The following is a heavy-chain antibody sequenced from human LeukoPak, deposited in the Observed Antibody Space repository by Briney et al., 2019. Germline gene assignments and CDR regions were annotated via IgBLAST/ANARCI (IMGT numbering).Heavy chain of an antibody. J-gene: IGHJ4*02. Sequence: PGGSLGLSCAASGFTVSSDYMSWVRQTPGKGLEWVSVIYTGGSTFYADSVRGRFTISRDNSKNTLYLQMNTLRAEDTAVYYCARGLLDFWGQGTLVTVSS. CDR3: ARGLLDF. CDR1: GFTVSSDY. CDR2: IYTGGST. D-gene: IGHD3-16*01. V-gene: IGHV3-53*01.